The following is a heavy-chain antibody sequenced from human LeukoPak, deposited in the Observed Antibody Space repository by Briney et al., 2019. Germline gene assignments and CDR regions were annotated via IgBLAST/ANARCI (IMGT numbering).Heavy chain of an antibody. CDR3: ARELTTPLNYYYMDV. CDR1: GGSISSYY. Sequence: SETLSLTCTVSGGSISSYYWSWIRQPPGKGLEWIGYIYYSGSTNYNPSLKSRVTISVDTSKNQFSLKLSSVTAADTAVYYCARELTTPLNYYYMDVWGKGTTVTVSS. D-gene: IGHD1-14*01. CDR2: IYYSGST. J-gene: IGHJ6*03. V-gene: IGHV4-59*01.